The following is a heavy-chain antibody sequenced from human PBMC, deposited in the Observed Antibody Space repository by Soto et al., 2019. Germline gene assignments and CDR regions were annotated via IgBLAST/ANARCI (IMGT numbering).Heavy chain of an antibody. CDR2: INSDGSST. V-gene: IGHV3-74*01. J-gene: IGHJ4*02. D-gene: IGHD2-21*01. Sequence: QPGGSLRLSCAASGFTFSSYWMHWVRQAPGKGLVWVSRINSDGSSTSYADSVKGRFTISRDNAKNTLYLQMNSLRAEDTAVYYCARGEYCGGDCYFRDPFDDWGQGTLVIVSS. CDR3: ARGEYCGGDCYFRDPFDD. CDR1: GFTFSSYW.